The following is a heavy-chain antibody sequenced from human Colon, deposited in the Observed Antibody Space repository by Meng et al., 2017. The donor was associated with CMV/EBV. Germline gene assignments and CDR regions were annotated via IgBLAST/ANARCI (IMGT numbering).Heavy chain of an antibody. J-gene: IGHJ4*02. CDR3: ARVICGGDCYLDY. Sequence: VQLEQSGAEVKKPGSSVKVSCKASKGTFTSYPISWVRQGPGQGFEWVGGIITISGTTDYAQKFQGRVTITADESTSTAYMKLSNLRSEDTAIYYCARVICGGDCYLDYWGRGTLVTVFS. V-gene: IGHV1-69*12. CDR1: KGTFTSYP. CDR2: IITISGTT. D-gene: IGHD2-21*02.